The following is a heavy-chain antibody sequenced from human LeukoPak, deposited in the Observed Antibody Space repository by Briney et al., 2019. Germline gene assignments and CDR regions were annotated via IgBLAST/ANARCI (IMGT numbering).Heavy chain of an antibody. D-gene: IGHD3-10*01. J-gene: IGHJ2*01. Sequence: PSETLSLTCTVSGGSISSYYWSWIRQPPGKGLEWMGYIYYSGSTNYNPSLMSRVTISVDPSKNQFSLKLSSVTAADTPVYYCARTPYYYGSGSSPRCFDLWGHGTLVTVSS. V-gene: IGHV4-59*01. CDR3: ARTPYYYGSGSSPRCFDL. CDR2: IYYSGST. CDR1: GGSISSYY.